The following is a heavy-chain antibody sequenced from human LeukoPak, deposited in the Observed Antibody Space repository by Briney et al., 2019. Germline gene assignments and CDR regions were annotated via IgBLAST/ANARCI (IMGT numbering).Heavy chain of an antibody. CDR2: ISYSGST. J-gene: IGHJ3*02. CDR3: ARVRRYYYDSSVKGAFDI. CDR1: GGSISSSSFY. D-gene: IGHD3-22*01. Sequence: PSETLSLTCTVSGGSISSSSFYWGWIRQPPGKGLEWIGRISYSGSTYYNPSLKSRLTISVDTSKKQSSLKLSSVTAADTAVYYCARVRRYYYDSSVKGAFDIWGQGTMVTVS. V-gene: IGHV4-39*07.